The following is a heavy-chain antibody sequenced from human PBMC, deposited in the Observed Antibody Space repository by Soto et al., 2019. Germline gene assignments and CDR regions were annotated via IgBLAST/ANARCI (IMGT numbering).Heavy chain of an antibody. V-gene: IGHV4-4*08. D-gene: IGHD7-27*01. Sequence: PSAPLSLTCTVSGFSISSYYWSWIRQPPGQALEYIGYIYKSATTYYNPSFESRVAISVDTSKSQFSLNVTSVTAADTAVYFCARGRYCLTGRCFPNWFDSWGQGALVTVSS. CDR1: GFSISSYY. CDR2: IYKSATT. J-gene: IGHJ5*01. CDR3: ARGRYCLTGRCFPNWFDS.